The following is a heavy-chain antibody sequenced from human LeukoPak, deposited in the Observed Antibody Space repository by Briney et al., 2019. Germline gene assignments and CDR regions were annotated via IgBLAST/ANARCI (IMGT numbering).Heavy chain of an antibody. D-gene: IGHD3-16*01. J-gene: IGHJ4*02. V-gene: IGHV4-39*07. Sequence: SETLSLTCTVSGGSISTSSYYWGWVRQPPGKGLEWIGEINHSGSTNYNPSLKSRVTISVDTSKNQFSLKLSSVTAADTAVYYCARVITVRGVIFDYWGQGSLVTVSS. CDR3: ARVITVRGVIFDY. CDR2: INHSGST. CDR1: GGSISTSSYY.